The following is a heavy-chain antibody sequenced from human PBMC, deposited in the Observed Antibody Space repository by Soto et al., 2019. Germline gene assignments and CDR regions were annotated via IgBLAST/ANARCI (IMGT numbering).Heavy chain of an antibody. CDR2: IIPIFGTA. D-gene: IGHD6-19*01. J-gene: IGHJ4*02. Sequence: SAEVSCQECGGSFSRYSLRWLRQAPGQGLEWMGGIIPIFGTANYAQKFQGRVTITADESTSTAYMELSSLRSEDTAVYYCARAITVAGPGYFDYWGQGNLVTVSS. CDR3: ARAITVAGPGYFDY. V-gene: IGHV1-69*01. CDR1: GGSFSRYS.